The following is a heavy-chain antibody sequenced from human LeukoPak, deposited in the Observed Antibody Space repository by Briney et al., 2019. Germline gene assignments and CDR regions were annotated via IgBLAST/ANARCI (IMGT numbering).Heavy chain of an antibody. V-gene: IGHV3-7*02. D-gene: IGHD6-19*01. J-gene: IGHJ4*02. CDR2: IKEDGSDK. CDR3: VSGWSTFDY. CDR1: GLTLSGSW. Sequence: GGSLRLSCAVSGLTLSGSWMTWVRQAPGKGLEWVANIKEDGSDKYYVDSVKGRFTISRDNAKNSLYLQMNSLRAEDTAVYYCVSGWSTFDYWGQGTLVTVSS.